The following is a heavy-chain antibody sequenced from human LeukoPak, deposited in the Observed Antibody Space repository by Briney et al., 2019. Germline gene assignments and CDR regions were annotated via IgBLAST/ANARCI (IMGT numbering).Heavy chain of an antibody. CDR2: INTDGSTT. J-gene: IGHJ4*02. V-gene: IGHV3-74*01. D-gene: IGHD5-12*01. CDR1: GFTFTNYG. CDR3: AKESGYDVDLEY. Sequence: PGGSLTLSCAASGFTFTNYGMNWVRQAPGKGLEWVSGINTDGSTTSYADSVKGRFTISRDNAKNTVYLQMSSLRAEDTAVYYCAKESGYDVDLEYWGQGALVTVSS.